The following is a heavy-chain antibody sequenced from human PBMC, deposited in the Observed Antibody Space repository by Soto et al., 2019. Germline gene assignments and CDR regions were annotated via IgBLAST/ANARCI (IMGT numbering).Heavy chain of an antibody. CDR3: ARSYGSGYRAFDY. Sequence: QVQLVQSGAEVKRPGSSVKVSCKASGDTFNFYSINWVRQAPGVGLEWMGRVNPIVSMSNYAQKFQGRVTMSEDKYTGTAYMELSSLRSEDTAIYYCARSYGSGYRAFDYWGQGALVTVSS. V-gene: IGHV1-69*02. CDR1: GDTFNFYS. D-gene: IGHD3-10*01. CDR2: VNPIVSMS. J-gene: IGHJ4*02.